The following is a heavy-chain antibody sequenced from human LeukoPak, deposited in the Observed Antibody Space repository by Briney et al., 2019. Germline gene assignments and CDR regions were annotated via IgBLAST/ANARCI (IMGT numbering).Heavy chain of an antibody. J-gene: IGHJ3*02. CDR2: IYTSGST. D-gene: IGHD5-12*01. Sequence: RSSETLSLTRTVSGGSISSYYWSWIRQPAGKGLEWIGRIYTSGSTNYNPSLKSRVTMSVDTSKNQFSLKLSSVTAADTAVYYCTWVATNDAFDIWGQGTMVTVSS. CDR3: TWVATNDAFDI. V-gene: IGHV4-4*07. CDR1: GGSISSYY.